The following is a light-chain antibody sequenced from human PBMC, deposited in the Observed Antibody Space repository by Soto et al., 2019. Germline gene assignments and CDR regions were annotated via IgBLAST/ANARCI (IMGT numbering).Light chain of an antibody. Sequence: QSALTQPPSVSGAPGQRVTISCTGSSSNIGAGYDVHWYQQLPGTAPKLLIYGNSNRPSGVPDRFSGSKSGTSASLAITGLQADDDADYNCQSYDSSLSGYVFGTGTKLTVL. CDR3: QSYDSSLSGYV. CDR1: SSNIGAGYD. CDR2: GNS. J-gene: IGLJ1*01. V-gene: IGLV1-40*01.